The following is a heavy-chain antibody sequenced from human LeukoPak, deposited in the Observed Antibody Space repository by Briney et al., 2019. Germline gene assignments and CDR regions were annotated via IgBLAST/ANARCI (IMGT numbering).Heavy chain of an antibody. CDR2: INTNTGNP. CDR1: GYTFTSYA. CDR3: ARGGADYDFWSGYYT. V-gene: IGHV7-4-1*02. Sequence: GASVKVSCKASGYTFTSYAMNWVRQAPGQGLEWMGWINTNTGNPTYAQGFTGRFVFSLGTSVSTAYLQISSLKAEDTAVYYCARGGADYDFWSGYYTWGQGTLVTVSS. D-gene: IGHD3-3*01. J-gene: IGHJ5*02.